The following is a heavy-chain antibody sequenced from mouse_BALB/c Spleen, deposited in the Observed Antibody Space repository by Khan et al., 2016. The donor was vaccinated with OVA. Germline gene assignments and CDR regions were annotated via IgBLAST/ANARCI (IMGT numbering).Heavy chain of an antibody. V-gene: IGHV1S132*01. CDR1: GYTFTSYW. Sequence: QVQLQQSGAELVKPGASVKLSCKTSGYTFTSYWIQWVKQRPGQGLGWIGQIFPGTGTTYYNENFKGKATLTVDTSSSTAYMQLSSLTSEDSAVSIGASGYFGNYEFVYGGQGTLVTVSP. CDR3: ASGYFGNYEFVY. J-gene: IGHJ3*01. D-gene: IGHD2-1*01. CDR2: IFPGTGTT.